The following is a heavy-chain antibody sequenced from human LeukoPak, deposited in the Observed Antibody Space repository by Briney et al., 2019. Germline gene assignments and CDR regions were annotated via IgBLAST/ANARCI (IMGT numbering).Heavy chain of an antibody. CDR3: ARGLGDYNTDWFPVSGY. V-gene: IGHV1-8*01. Sequence: ASVKVSCKTSGFTFTTHDMTWVRQATGQGLEWMGWMNPDSGDTGYAQKFQGRVTMTRDTSINTAYMELSSLQSEDTAIYYCARGLGDYNTDWFPVSGYWGQGTLVTVSS. CDR2: MNPDSGDT. J-gene: IGHJ4*02. D-gene: IGHD3-9*01. CDR1: GFTFTTHD.